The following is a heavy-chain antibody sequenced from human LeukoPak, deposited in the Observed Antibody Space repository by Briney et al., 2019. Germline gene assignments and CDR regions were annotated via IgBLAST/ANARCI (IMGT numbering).Heavy chain of an antibody. Sequence: PGGSLRLSCAASGFSFSSYWMHWVRQVPGKGPVWVSEIDGDGSKTGYADSVKGRFTISRDNAKNMLYLQMNSLRAEDTAVYYCTSDQMGPTPLDYWGRGTLVTVSS. CDR2: IDGDGSKT. V-gene: IGHV3-74*01. CDR3: TSDQMGPTPLDY. CDR1: GFSFSSYW. J-gene: IGHJ4*02. D-gene: IGHD1-26*01.